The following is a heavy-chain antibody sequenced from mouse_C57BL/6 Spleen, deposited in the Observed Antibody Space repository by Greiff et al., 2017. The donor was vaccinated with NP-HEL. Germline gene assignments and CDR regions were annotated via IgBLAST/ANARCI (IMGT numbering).Heavy chain of an antibody. J-gene: IGHJ1*03. CDR3: TRYHYYGSSYGYFDV. CDR1: GYTFTDYE. V-gene: IGHV1-15*01. CDR2: IDPETGGT. D-gene: IGHD1-1*01. Sequence: VQLQQSGAELVRPGASVTLSCKASGYTFTDYEMHWVKQTPVHGLEWIGAIDPETGGTAYNQKFKGKAILTADKSSSTAYMELRSLTSEDSAVYYCTRYHYYGSSYGYFDVWGTGTTVTVSS.